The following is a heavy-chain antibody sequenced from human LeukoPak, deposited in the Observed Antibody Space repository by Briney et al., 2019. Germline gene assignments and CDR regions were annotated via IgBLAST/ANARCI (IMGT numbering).Heavy chain of an antibody. D-gene: IGHD3-3*01. J-gene: IGHJ5*02. CDR2: INPSGGST. Sequence: ASVKVSCKASGYTFTSYYMHWVRQAPGQGLEWMGIINPSGGSTSYAQKFQGRVTITADKSTSTAYMELSSLRSEDTAVYYCARGRLKYYDFWSGYNWFDPWGQGTLVTVSS. CDR1: GYTFTSYY. V-gene: IGHV1-46*01. CDR3: ARGRLKYYDFWSGYNWFDP.